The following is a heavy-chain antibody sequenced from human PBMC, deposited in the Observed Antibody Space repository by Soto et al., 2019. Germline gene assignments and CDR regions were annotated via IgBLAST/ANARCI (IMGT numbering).Heavy chain of an antibody. J-gene: IGHJ4*02. CDR3: AKEVRGYGGFDPNNSVDN. Sequence: QVQLVESAGGVVQPGTSLRLSCTASGFTFSAYGMHWVRHAPGKGLEWVAVISYDGSHKTYADSVRGRFTFSRDNSKNTLHLEMNSLSPDDSAVYYCAKEVRGYGGFDPNNSVDNWGQGALVTVSS. CDR1: GFTFSAYG. D-gene: IGHD5-12*01. V-gene: IGHV3-30*18. CDR2: ISYDGSHK.